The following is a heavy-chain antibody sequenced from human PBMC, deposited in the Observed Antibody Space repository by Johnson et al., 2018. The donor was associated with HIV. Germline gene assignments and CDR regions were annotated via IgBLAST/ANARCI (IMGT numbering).Heavy chain of an antibody. CDR1: GFTFDDYA. CDR2: ISWNSGSI. D-gene: IGHD4-17*01. CDR3: VKEASRGTVTQAPDAFDI. V-gene: IGHV3-9*01. Sequence: EVQLVESGGGLVQPGRSLRLSCAASGFTFDDYAMHWVRQAPGKGLEWVSGISWNSGSIGYADSVKGRFTISRDNAKNSLYLQMNSLRAEDTALYYCVKEASRGTVTQAPDAFDIWGQGTVVTVSS. J-gene: IGHJ3*02.